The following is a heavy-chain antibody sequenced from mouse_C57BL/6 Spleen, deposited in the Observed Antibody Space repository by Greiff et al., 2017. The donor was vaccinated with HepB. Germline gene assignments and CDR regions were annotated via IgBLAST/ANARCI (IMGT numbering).Heavy chain of an antibody. V-gene: IGHV1-69*01. D-gene: IGHD2-3*01. J-gene: IGHJ4*01. CDR1: GYTFTSYW. CDR2: IDPSDSYT. CDR3: ARPYDGYYLSYAMDY. Sequence: VQLQQSGAELVMPGASVKLSCKASGYTFTSYWMHWVKQRPGQGLEWIGEIDPSDSYTNYNQKFKGKSTLTVDKSSSTAYMQLSSLTSEDSAVYYCARPYDGYYLSYAMDYWGQGTSVTVSS.